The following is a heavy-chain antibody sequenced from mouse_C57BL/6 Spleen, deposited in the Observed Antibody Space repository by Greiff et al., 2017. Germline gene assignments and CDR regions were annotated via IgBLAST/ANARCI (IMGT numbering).Heavy chain of an antibody. CDR3: AITTVVASGYFDV. CDR2: ISSGSSTI. J-gene: IGHJ1*03. Sequence: EVKLVESGGGLVKPGGSLKLSCAASGFTFSDYGMHWVRQAPEKGLEWVAYISSGSSTIYYADTVKGRFTISRDNAKNTLFLQMTSLRSEDTAMYYCAITTVVASGYFDVWGTGTTVTVSS. V-gene: IGHV5-17*01. D-gene: IGHD1-1*01. CDR1: GFTFSDYG.